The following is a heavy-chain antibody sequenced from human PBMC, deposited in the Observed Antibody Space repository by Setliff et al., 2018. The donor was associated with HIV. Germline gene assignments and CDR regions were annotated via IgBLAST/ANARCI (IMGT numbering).Heavy chain of an antibody. J-gene: IGHJ5*02. CDR1: GYTFNDYF. Sequence: GASVKVSCKSSGYTFNDYFIHWVRQVPGQGLEWMGWINPNSGATNYAQTFQGRVTMTRDTSISTAYMDLSSLTSDDTAVYYCAVASIVSTARWNHWGRGTLVTVSS. V-gene: IGHV1-2*02. CDR2: INPNSGAT. CDR3: AVASIVSTARWNH. D-gene: IGHD1-26*01.